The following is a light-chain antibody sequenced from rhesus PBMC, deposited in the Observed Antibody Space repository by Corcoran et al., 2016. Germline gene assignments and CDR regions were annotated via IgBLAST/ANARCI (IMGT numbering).Light chain of an antibody. Sequence: QSALTQPPSVSKSLGQSVTISCTGTSSDIGYYDGVSWYQQHSGTAPTLLIYDVTERPSGVSDRFSGSKSGSAAFLTISGLQAGDEAHYYCCSFKRGNTFVFGTGTRLTVL. V-gene: IGLV2-38*01. CDR1: SSDIGYYDG. J-gene: IGLJ1*01. CDR3: CSFKRGNTFV. CDR2: DVT.